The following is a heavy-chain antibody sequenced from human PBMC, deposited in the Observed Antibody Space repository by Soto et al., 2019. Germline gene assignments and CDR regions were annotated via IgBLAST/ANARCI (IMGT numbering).Heavy chain of an antibody. Sequence: PSQTLSLTCAISGESVSRTSVAWNWIRQSPSRGLEWLGRTYYRSKWNSDYAVSVRGRITINPDTSKSQFSLQLNSVTPEDTAVYYCGKGQFSAFDSWGEGTLVTVVS. V-gene: IGHV6-1*01. CDR3: GKGQFSAFDS. J-gene: IGHJ4*02. CDR1: GESVSRTSVA. CDR2: TYYRSKWNS.